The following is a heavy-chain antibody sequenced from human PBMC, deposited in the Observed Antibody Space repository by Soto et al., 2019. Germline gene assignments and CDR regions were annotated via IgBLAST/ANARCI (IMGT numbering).Heavy chain of an antibody. CDR2: ISSSSSYI. CDR1: GFTFSSYS. V-gene: IGHV3-21*01. CDR3: ARDPTGTNWFDP. J-gene: IGHJ5*02. Sequence: GGSLRLSCAASGFTFSSYSMNWVRQAPGKVLEWVSSISSSSSYIYYADSVKGRFTISRDNAKNSLYLQMNSLRAEDTAVYYCARDPTGTNWFDPWGQGTLVTVSS. D-gene: IGHD1-1*01.